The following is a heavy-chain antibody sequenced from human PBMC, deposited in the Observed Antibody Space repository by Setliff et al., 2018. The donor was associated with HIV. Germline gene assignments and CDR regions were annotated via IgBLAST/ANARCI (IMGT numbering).Heavy chain of an antibody. CDR1: GQFISDGYY. CDR3: AKHDFGEGSCFDP. D-gene: IGHD3-16*01. CDR2: VYHSGKT. V-gene: IGHV4-38-2*02. J-gene: IGHJ5*02. Sequence: SETLSLTCTVSGQFISDGYYWGWIRQPPGKGLEWIGSVYHSGKTYNNPSLKSRITMSADTSKNQISLMLRSMTAADTAGYYCAKHDFGEGSCFDPWGQGSLVTVSS.